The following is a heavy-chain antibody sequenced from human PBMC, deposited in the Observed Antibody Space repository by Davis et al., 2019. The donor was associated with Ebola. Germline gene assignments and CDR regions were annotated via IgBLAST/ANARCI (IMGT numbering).Heavy chain of an antibody. CDR1: GGSISSYY. V-gene: IGHV4-59*12. D-gene: IGHD2-2*01. Sequence: SESLSLSCTVSGGSISSYYWSWIRQPPGKRLEWIGYSYYTGSTKYNPSLKSRVNISVDTSKNQFSLKLSSVTAADTAVYYCARGLVVVPAAIRGLYYYGMDVWGQGTTVTVSS. J-gene: IGHJ6*02. CDR3: ARGLVVVPAAIRGLYYYGMDV. CDR2: SYYTGST.